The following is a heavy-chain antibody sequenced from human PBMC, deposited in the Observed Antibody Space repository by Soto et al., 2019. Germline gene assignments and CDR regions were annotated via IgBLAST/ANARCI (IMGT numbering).Heavy chain of an antibody. V-gene: IGHV4-34*01. Sequence: QVQLQQWGAGLLKPSETLSLTCAVYGGSFSDYYWNWIRQPPGKGLEWIGEINHSGSTNYNPSLKSRVXXSXDXLKNQFSLKLSSVTAADTAVYYCARPMPHYYYGMDVWGQGTTVTVSS. CDR2: INHSGST. CDR1: GGSFSDYY. D-gene: IGHD2-2*01. CDR3: ARPMPHYYYGMDV. J-gene: IGHJ6*02.